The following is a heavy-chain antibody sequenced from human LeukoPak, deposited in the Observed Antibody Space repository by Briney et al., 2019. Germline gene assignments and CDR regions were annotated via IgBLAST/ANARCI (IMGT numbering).Heavy chain of an antibody. CDR3: ARVRNSGIYPRLLWFDP. CDR2: IYTSGST. V-gene: IGHV4-61*02. J-gene: IGHJ5*02. D-gene: IGHD1-26*01. Sequence: SETLSLTCTVSGGSISSGSYYWSWIRQPAGKGLEWIGRIYTSGSTNYNPSLKSRVTISVDTSKNQFSLKLSPVTAADTAVYYCARVRNSGIYPRLLWFDPWGQGTLVTVSS. CDR1: GGSISSGSYY.